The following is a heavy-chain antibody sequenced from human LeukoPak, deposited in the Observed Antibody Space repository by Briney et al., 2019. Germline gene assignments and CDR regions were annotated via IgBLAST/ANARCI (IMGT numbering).Heavy chain of an antibody. J-gene: IGHJ4*02. D-gene: IGHD6-19*01. Sequence: PGGSLRLSCAASGFTFSSYEMNWVRQAPGKGLEWVSYISSSGTTTYYAASVKGRFTISRGNAKNSLYLQMNSLRAEDTAVYYCARDRITVAATETSFDYWGQGTLVTVSS. CDR1: GFTFSSYE. V-gene: IGHV3-48*03. CDR2: ISSSGTTT. CDR3: ARDRITVAATETSFDY.